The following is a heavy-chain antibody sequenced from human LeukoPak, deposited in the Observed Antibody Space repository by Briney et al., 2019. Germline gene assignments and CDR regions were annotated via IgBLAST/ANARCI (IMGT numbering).Heavy chain of an antibody. Sequence: SETLSLTCIVSGGSISSYYWTWIRQPPGKGLEWIGNIYNGGSTNYNPSLKSRVTISADTSKNQFSLKVSSVTAADTAVYYCARDRGSSGNDYYFDYWGQGTLVTVS. CDR3: ARDRGSSGNDYYFDY. CDR2: IYNGGST. CDR1: GGSISSYY. V-gene: IGHV4-59*01. J-gene: IGHJ4*02. D-gene: IGHD6-25*01.